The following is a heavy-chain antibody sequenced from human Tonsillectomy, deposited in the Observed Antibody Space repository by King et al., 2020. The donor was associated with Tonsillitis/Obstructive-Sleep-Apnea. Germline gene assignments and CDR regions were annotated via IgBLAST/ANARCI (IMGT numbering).Heavy chain of an antibody. CDR1: GYTFTSFA. Sequence: VQLVESGAEVKKPGASVKVSCKASGYTFTSFAFSWVRQAPGQGLEWMRWISAHNGKTIYAQKVQGRVTMTTDTSTNTAYMELRSLRSDDTAVYYCARTSRSTDFDYWGQGTLVTVSS. V-gene: IGHV1-18*01. J-gene: IGHJ4*02. CDR2: ISAHNGKT. CDR3: ARTSRSTDFDY.